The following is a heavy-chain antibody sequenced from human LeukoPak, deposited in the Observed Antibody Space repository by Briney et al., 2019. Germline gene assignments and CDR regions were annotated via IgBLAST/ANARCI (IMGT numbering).Heavy chain of an antibody. CDR3: ARVALEQLGSFDY. J-gene: IGHJ4*02. CDR2: IYYTGTT. CDR1: GDSMSNYY. D-gene: IGHD6-13*01. V-gene: IGHV4-59*01. Sequence: PSETLSLTCSVSGDSMSNYYWSWIRQPPGEGLEWLGYIYYTGTTSYNPSLKSRVTMSIDTSRSQFSLNLGSVTAADTAMYYCARVALEQLGSFDYWGQGTLVTVSS.